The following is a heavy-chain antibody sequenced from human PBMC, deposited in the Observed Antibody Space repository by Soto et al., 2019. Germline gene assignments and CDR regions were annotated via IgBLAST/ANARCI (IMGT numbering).Heavy chain of an antibody. CDR1: GFTFSSYG. V-gene: IGHV3-30*18. Sequence: QVQLVESGGGVVQPGRSLRLSCAASGFTFSSYGMHWVRQAPGKGLEWVAVISYDGSNKYYADSVKGRFTISRDNSKNPLSLQMNSLRAEDSAVYYCAKDGEWGLDTAMVLWGFAGVYGMDVWGQGTTVTVSS. J-gene: IGHJ6*02. D-gene: IGHD5-18*01. CDR3: AKDGEWGLDTAMVLWGFAGVYGMDV. CDR2: ISYDGSNK.